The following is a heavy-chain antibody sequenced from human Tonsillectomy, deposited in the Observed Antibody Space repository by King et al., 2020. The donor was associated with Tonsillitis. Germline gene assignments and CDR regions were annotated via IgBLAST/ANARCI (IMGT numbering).Heavy chain of an antibody. CDR3: ARERRGGGTTEGGES. V-gene: IGHV3-20*04. CDR1: GFPFGDSG. CDR2: IKGTGASI. Sequence: VPLLASWGGVVRPGGSLRLSCAASGFPFGDSGMLWVRQAPGTGLEWVSAIKGTGASIGYADSVKGRFTISRDNAKNSLDLQMNSLRAAETDGESGARERRGGGTTEGGESGGKGTRGT. J-gene: IGHJ6*03. D-gene: IGHD1-1*01.